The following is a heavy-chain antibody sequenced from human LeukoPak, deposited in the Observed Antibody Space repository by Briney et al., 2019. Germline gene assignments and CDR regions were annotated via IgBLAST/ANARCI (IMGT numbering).Heavy chain of an antibody. D-gene: IGHD2-2*01. CDR1: GFALSSYW. J-gene: IGHJ4*02. Sequence: GGSLRLSCAVSGFALSSYWMHWVRQAPGKGLVWVSRINPDGSGTNYADSVKGRFTISRDNGKNTLYLQMNSLRPEDTGVYYCARVDVIVPAAMVDFWGQGTLVTVSS. CDR2: INPDGSGT. V-gene: IGHV3-74*01. CDR3: ARVDVIVPAAMVDF.